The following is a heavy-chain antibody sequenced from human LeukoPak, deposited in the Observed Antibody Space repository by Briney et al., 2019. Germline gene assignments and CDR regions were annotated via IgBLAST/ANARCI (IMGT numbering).Heavy chain of an antibody. CDR3: ARGAYGDYGFYAFDI. J-gene: IGHJ3*02. CDR1: GFTFSTYV. V-gene: IGHV3-23*01. CDR2: ISGSGGST. Sequence: PGGSLRLSCAASGFTFSTYVMTWVRQAPGKGLEWVSTISGSGGSTYYADSVKGRFTISRDNAKNTLYLQMNSLRAEDTAVYYCARGAYGDYGFYAFDIWGQGTMVTVSS. D-gene: IGHD4-17*01.